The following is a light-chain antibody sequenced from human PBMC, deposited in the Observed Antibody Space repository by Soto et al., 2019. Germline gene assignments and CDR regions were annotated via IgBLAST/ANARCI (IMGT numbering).Light chain of an antibody. CDR1: EGLVFSDGNTY. CDR2: KAS. J-gene: IGKJ1*01. V-gene: IGKV2-30*01. CDR3: VQGTHWPRT. Sequence: DVVMTQSPLFLPVTLGQPASISCRSSEGLVFSDGNTYLSWLQQRPGQSPGRLIYKASNRGSGVPDRFSGSGSGTDFTLKISRVEAEDVGLYYCVQGTHWPRTFGQGTKVDIK.